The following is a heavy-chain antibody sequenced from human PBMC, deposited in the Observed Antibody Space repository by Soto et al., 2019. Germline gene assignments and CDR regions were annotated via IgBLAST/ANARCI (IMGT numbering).Heavy chain of an antibody. J-gene: IGHJ6*02. D-gene: IGHD3-10*01. CDR3: ARGRRRRWFGAYGLDV. CDR1: GFTFSSYW. V-gene: IGHV3-7*05. Sequence: EVQLVESGGGLVQPGGSLRLSCAASGFTFSSYWMSWVRQAPGKGLEWVATIKQDGSEKYYVDSVKGRFTISRDNAKNSLYLQMNSLRAEDTAVYYCARGRRRRWFGAYGLDVWGQGTTVTVSS. CDR2: IKQDGSEK.